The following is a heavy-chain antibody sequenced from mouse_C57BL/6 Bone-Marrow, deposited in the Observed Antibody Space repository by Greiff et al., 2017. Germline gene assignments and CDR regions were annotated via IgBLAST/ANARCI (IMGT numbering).Heavy chain of an antibody. CDR2: ISPGSGST. J-gene: IGHJ1*03. V-gene: IGHV1-55*01. CDR1: GYTFTSYW. D-gene: IGHD2-4*01. Sequence: QVQLQQPGAELVKPGASVKMSCKASGYTFTSYWITWVKQRPGQGLEWIGNISPGSGSTNYNEKFKSKATLTVDTSSSTAYMQLSSLTSEDSAVYYCASDDYDLPDVWGTGTTVTVSS. CDR3: ASDDYDLPDV.